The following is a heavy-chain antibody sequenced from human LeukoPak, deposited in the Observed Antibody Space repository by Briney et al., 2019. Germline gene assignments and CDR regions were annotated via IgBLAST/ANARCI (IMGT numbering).Heavy chain of an antibody. J-gene: IGHJ4*02. V-gene: IGHV3-15*01. CDR2: IKSKADGGTA. Sequence: GGSLRLSCAASGFTFSSARMSWVRQAPGKGLEWVGRIKSKADGGTADYAAPVKGRFTISRDDSKDTVYLQINSLKTEDTAVYYCTTHYYGPYYWGQGTLVTVSS. CDR1: GFTFSSAR. D-gene: IGHD3-10*01. CDR3: TTHYYGPYY.